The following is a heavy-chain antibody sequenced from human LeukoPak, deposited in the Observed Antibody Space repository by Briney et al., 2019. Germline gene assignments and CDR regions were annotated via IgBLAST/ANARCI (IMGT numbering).Heavy chain of an antibody. V-gene: IGHV1-2*02. CDR3: ARGGQPDCGGDCRLFDY. CDR2: INPNSGGT. D-gene: IGHD2-21*02. CDR1: GYTFTGYY. J-gene: IGHJ4*02. Sequence: GASVKVSCKASGYTFTGYYMHWVRQAPGQGLEWMGWINPNSGGTNYAQKFQGRVTMTRNTSISTAYMELSRLRSDDTAVYYCARGGQPDCGGDCRLFDYWGQGTLVTVSS.